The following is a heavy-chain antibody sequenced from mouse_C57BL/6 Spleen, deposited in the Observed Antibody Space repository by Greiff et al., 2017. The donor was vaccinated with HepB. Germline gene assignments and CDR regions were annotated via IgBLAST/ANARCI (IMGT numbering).Heavy chain of an antibody. CDR3: APYYGSSFFAY. J-gene: IGHJ3*01. V-gene: IGHV1-82*01. Sequence: QVQLQQSGPELVKPGASVKISCKASGYAFSSSWMNWVKQRPGKGLEWIGRIYPGDGDTNYNGKFKGKATLTADKSSSTAYMQLSSLTSEDSAVYFCAPYYGSSFFAYWGQGTLVTVSA. CDR1: GYAFSSSW. CDR2: IYPGDGDT. D-gene: IGHD1-1*01.